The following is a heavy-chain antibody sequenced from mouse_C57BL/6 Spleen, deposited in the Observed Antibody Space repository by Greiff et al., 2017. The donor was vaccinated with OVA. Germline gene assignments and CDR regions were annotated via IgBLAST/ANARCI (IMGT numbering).Heavy chain of an antibody. J-gene: IGHJ1*03. Sequence: EVMLVESGGGLVKPGGSLKLSCAASGFTFSSYAMSWVRQTPEKRLEWVATISDGGSYTYYPDNVKGRFTISRDNAKNNLYLQMSHLKSEDTAMYYCAREYDYPWYFDVWGTGTTVTVSS. CDR1: GFTFSSYA. D-gene: IGHD2-4*01. V-gene: IGHV5-4*01. CDR3: AREYDYPWYFDV. CDR2: ISDGGSYT.